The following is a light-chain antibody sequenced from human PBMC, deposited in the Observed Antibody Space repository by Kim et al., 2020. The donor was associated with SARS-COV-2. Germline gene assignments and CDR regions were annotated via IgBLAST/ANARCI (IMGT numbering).Light chain of an antibody. V-gene: IGKV3-11*01. Sequence: SPGERATLSCRVSQSVSSYLAGYQQKPGQAPRLLIDDASNRATGIPARFSGSGSGTDFTLTISSLEPEDFAVYYCQQRSNWPPITFGQGTRLEIK. CDR2: DAS. CDR3: QQRSNWPPIT. J-gene: IGKJ5*01. CDR1: QSVSSY.